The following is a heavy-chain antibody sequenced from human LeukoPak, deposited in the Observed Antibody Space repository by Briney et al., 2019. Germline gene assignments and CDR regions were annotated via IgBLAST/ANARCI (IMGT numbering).Heavy chain of an antibody. V-gene: IGHV4-39*01. CDR3: ATEHSGWYPPIRPFDY. Sequence: SETLSLTCTVSGGSISSSSYYWGWIRQPPGKGLEWIGSIYYSGSTYYNPSLKSRVTISVDTSKNQFSLKLSSVTAADTAVYYCATEHSGWYPPIRPFDYWGQGTLVTVSS. CDR2: IYYSGST. CDR1: GGSISSSSYY. D-gene: IGHD6-19*01. J-gene: IGHJ4*02.